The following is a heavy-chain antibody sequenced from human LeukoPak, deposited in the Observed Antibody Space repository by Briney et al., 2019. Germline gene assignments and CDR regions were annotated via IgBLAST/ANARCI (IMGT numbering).Heavy chain of an antibody. J-gene: IGHJ4*02. D-gene: IGHD3-9*01. Sequence: ASVKVSCKVSGYTLTELSMHWVRQAPGKGLEWMGGFDPEDGETIYAQKFQGRVTMTEDTSTDTAYTELSSLRSEDTAVYYCATAGPGYFDWTFDYWGQGTLVTVSS. CDR2: FDPEDGET. CDR1: GYTLTELS. CDR3: ATAGPGYFDWTFDY. V-gene: IGHV1-24*01.